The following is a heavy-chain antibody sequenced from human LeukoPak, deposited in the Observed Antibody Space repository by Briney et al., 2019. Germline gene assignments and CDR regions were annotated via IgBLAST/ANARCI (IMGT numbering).Heavy chain of an antibody. J-gene: IGHJ4*02. V-gene: IGHV3-23*01. D-gene: IGHD2-21*02. CDR1: GGSISSSSYY. CDR3: AKERGLSGDCYDY. Sequence: ETLSLTCTVSGGSISSSSYYWGWIRQPPGKGLEWVSAISGSGGSTYYADSVKGRFTISRDNSKNTLYLQMNSLRAEDTAVYYCAKERGLSGDCYDYWGQGTLVTVSS. CDR2: ISGSGGST.